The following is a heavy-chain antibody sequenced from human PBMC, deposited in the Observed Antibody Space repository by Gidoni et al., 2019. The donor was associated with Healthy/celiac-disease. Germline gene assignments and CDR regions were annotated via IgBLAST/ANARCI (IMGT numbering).Heavy chain of an antibody. Sequence: QVQLVASGGGVVQRGRSLRPSCAATGVPLRSYAMHWVRQAPGKGLEWVAVISYDGSNKYYADSVEGRFTISRYNSKNTLYLQMNSLRAEDTAVYYCARDQYYDFWSGVSDYWGQGTLVTVSS. V-gene: IGHV3-30-3*01. J-gene: IGHJ4*02. CDR3: ARDQYYDFWSGVSDY. CDR1: GVPLRSYA. D-gene: IGHD3-3*01. CDR2: ISYDGSNK.